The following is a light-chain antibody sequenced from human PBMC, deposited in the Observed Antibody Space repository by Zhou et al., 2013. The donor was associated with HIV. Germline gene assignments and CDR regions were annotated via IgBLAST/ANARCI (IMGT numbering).Light chain of an antibody. CDR2: LGS. Sequence: DIVMTQSPLSLPVTPGEPASISCRASQSLLHSNGKNYLDWYVQKPGQSPQLLIYLGSNRASGIPDRFSGSGSGTDFTLKISRVEAEDVGIYYCMQALQTPCSFGQGTKLEIK. CDR3: MQALQTPCS. CDR1: QSLLHSNGKNY. V-gene: IGKV2-28*01. J-gene: IGKJ2*04.